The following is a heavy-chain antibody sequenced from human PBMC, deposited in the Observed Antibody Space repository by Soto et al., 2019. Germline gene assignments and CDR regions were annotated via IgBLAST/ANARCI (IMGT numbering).Heavy chain of an antibody. Sequence: ASAKVSCKASGYSFTDYHIHWVRQAPGQGLEWLGRINPKSGGTSTAQKFQGWVTMTTDTSISTVSMELTRLTSDDTAIYYCARGDSTDCSNGVCSFFYNHDMDVWGQGTTVTVSS. CDR2: INPKSGGT. CDR1: GYSFTDYH. V-gene: IGHV1-2*04. CDR3: ARGDSTDCSNGVCSFFYNHDMDV. J-gene: IGHJ6*02. D-gene: IGHD2-8*01.